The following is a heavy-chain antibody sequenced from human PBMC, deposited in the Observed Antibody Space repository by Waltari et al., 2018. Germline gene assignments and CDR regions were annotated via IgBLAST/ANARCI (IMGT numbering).Heavy chain of an antibody. V-gene: IGHV1-46*01. CDR3: ARDGDDHAFDI. D-gene: IGHD1-1*01. CDR1: GLPFPNNF. Sequence: QVQLVQSGAEVKMPGAPVKVSFKASGLPFPNNFFHWVRQAPGQGLEWMGIINPSGGSTSYAQKFRGRVTMTRDTSTNTLYMELSSLKSKDTAVYYCARDGDDHAFDIWGQGTMVTVSS. J-gene: IGHJ3*02. CDR2: INPSGGST.